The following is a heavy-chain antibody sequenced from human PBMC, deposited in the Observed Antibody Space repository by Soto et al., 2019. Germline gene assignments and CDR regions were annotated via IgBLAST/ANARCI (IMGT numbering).Heavy chain of an antibody. D-gene: IGHD6-6*01. V-gene: IGHV3-21*01. CDR1: GFTVSSYR. CDR2: ISSSSSYI. CDR3: ARDQGNSYDY. J-gene: IGHJ4*02. Sequence: GGSLRLSCAASGFTVSSYRLNWVRQAPGKGLEWVSSISSSSSYIYYEDSVRGRFTISRDNAKKSLYLQMNSLRADDTAVYYCARDQGNSYDYWGQGTLVTVSS.